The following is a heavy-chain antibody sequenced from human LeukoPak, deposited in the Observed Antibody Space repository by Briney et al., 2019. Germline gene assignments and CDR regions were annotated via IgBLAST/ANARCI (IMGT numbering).Heavy chain of an antibody. J-gene: IGHJ4*02. Sequence: GGSLRLSCAASGFIFRNYWMSWVRQAPGKGLEWVANIKEDGSETHYVDSVRGRFTISRDNAENSLYLQMNSLRAEDTAVYYCATERSGLARVGVVEDYWGQGTLVTVSS. CDR3: ATERSGLARVGVVEDY. CDR1: GFIFRNYW. V-gene: IGHV3-7*01. CDR2: IKEDGSET. D-gene: IGHD2-15*01.